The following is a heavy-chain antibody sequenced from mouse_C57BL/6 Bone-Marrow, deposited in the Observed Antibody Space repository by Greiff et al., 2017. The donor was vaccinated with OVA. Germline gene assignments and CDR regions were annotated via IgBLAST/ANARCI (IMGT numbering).Heavy chain of an antibody. Sequence: QLQQPGAELVKPGASVKLSCKASGYTFTSYWMHWVKQRPGQGLEWIGMIHPNSGSTNYNEKFKSKATLTVDKSSSTAYMQLSSLTSEDSAVYYCARSYDYSFFYAMDYWGQGTSVTVSS. D-gene: IGHD2-4*01. J-gene: IGHJ4*01. CDR2: IHPNSGST. CDR3: ARSYDYSFFYAMDY. V-gene: IGHV1-64*01. CDR1: GYTFTSYW.